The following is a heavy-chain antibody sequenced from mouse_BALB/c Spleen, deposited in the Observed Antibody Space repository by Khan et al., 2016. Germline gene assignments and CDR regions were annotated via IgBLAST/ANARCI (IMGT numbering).Heavy chain of an antibody. CDR2: ILPGGGTT. Sequence: QVQLKESGAELMKPGASVKISCKATGYTFRSYWIEWVKQRPGHGLEWIGEILPGGGTTNYNEKFQGKAIFTADSSSNTAYMQFSSLTSEDSAVSYGARRRDYGSSPAWFAYWGQGTLVTVSA. D-gene: IGHD1-1*01. V-gene: IGHV1-9*01. CDR1: GYTFRSYW. CDR3: ARRRDYGSSPAWFAY. J-gene: IGHJ3*01.